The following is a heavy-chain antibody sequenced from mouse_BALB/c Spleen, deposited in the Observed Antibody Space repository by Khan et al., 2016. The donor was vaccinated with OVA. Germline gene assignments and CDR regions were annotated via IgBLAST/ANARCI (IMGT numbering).Heavy chain of an antibody. CDR1: GYSITSDYA. V-gene: IGHV3-2*02. J-gene: IGHJ4*01. CDR2: ISSSGST. CDR3: ARDGYRYNYAMDY. Sequence: EVKLEESGPGLVKPSQSLSLTCTVTGYSITSDYAWNWIRQFPGNKLEWMGYISSSGSTNYNPALKSRISITRDTSKNQFFLQLNSVTTEDTATYYCARDGYRYNYAMDYWGQGTSVTVSS. D-gene: IGHD2-3*01.